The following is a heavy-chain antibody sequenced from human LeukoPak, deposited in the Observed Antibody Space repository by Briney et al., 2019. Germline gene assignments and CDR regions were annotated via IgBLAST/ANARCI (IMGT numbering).Heavy chain of an antibody. CDR2: IHYSGST. V-gene: IGHV4-39*01. CDR1: GGSISSSSYY. J-gene: IGHJ4*02. D-gene: IGHD3-22*01. Sequence: PSETLSLTCTVSGGSISSSSYYWGWIRQPPGKGLEWIGSIHYSGSTYYNPSLKSRVTISVDTSKNQFSLKLRSVTAADTAVYYRASHRESITMIVVATLDYWGQGTLVTVSS. CDR3: ASHRESITMIVVATLDY.